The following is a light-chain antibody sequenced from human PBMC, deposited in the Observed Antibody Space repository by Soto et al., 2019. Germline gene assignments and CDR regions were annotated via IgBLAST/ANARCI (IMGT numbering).Light chain of an antibody. CDR3: QQCGSSPWT. CDR2: GAS. V-gene: IGKV3-20*01. J-gene: IGKJ1*01. CDR1: QSVSSNY. Sequence: EIVLTQSPATLSLSPGERATLSCRASQSVSSNYLAWYQQKPGQAPRLLIYGASSRATGIPDRFSGSGSGTDFTLTISRLEPEDFALYYCQQCGSSPWTFGQGTKVEIK.